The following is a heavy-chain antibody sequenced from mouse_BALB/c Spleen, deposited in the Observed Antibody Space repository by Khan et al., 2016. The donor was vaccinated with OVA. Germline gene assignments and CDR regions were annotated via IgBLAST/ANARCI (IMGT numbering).Heavy chain of an antibody. V-gene: IGHV3-2*02. Sequence: EVQLQESGPGLVKPSQSLSLTCTVTGYSITSDYAWNWIRQFPGNKLEWMGYIKYSGSTSYNSSLKSRISITRNPSQNQFFLQLSSVTTEDTATYYCARSGTISTVVTTDFDSWGQGTTLTVSS. CDR1: GYSITSDYA. CDR3: ARSGTISTVVTTDFDS. J-gene: IGHJ2*01. CDR2: IKYSGST. D-gene: IGHD1-1*01.